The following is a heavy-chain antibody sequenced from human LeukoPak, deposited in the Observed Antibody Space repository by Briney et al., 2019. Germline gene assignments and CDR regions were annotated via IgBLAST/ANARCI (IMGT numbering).Heavy chain of an antibody. CDR3: ARDLWYYYDSSGYPENWFDP. D-gene: IGHD3-22*01. J-gene: IGHJ5*02. CDR2: INPNSGGT. Sequence: GASVKVSCKASGYTFTGYYMHWVRQAPGQGLERMGWINPNSGGTNYAQKFQGRVTMTRDTSISTAYMELSRLRSDDTAVYYCARDLWYYYDSSGYPENWFDPWGQGTLVTVSS. CDR1: GYTFTGYY. V-gene: IGHV1-2*02.